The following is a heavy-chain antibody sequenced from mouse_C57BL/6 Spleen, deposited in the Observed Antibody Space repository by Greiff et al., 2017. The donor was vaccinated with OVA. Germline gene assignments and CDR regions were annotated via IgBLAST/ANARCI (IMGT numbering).Heavy chain of an antibody. V-gene: IGHV3-1*01. CDR2: IRYSGST. Sequence: VQLQQSGPGMVKPSQSLSLTCTVTGYSITSGYDWHWIRHFPGNKLEWMGYIRYSGSTNYNPSLKSRISITHDTSKNHFFLKLNSVTTEDTATYYCARNSNYEGYYAMDYWGQGTSVTVSS. CDR1: GYSITSGYD. D-gene: IGHD2-5*01. J-gene: IGHJ4*01. CDR3: ARNSNYEGYYAMDY.